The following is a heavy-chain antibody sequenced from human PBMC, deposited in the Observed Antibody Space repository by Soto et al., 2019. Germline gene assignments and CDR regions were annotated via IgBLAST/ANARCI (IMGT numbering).Heavy chain of an antibody. Sequence: PSQTLSLTCVISGDSVSSNSAAWNWIRQSPSRGLEWLGRTYYRSKWYNDYAVSVKSRITINPDTSKNQFSLQLNSATPEDTAVYYCARDYYDSSGYYSDAFDIWGQGTMVTVSS. J-gene: IGHJ3*02. V-gene: IGHV6-1*01. CDR3: ARDYYDSSGYYSDAFDI. CDR1: GDSVSSNSAA. D-gene: IGHD3-22*01. CDR2: TYYRSKWYN.